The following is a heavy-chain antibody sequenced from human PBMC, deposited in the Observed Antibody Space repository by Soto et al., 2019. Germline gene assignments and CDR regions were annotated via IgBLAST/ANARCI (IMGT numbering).Heavy chain of an antibody. D-gene: IGHD2-15*01. CDR1: GFTFSSYA. Sequence: GGSLRLSCAASGFTFSSYAMSWVRQAPGKGLEWVSAISGSGGSTYYADSVKGRFTISRDNSKNTLYLQMNSLRAEDTAVYYCAKDARHCSGGSCYYYYYMDVWGKGTTVTVSS. CDR3: AKDARHCSGGSCYYYYYMDV. J-gene: IGHJ6*03. CDR2: ISGSGGST. V-gene: IGHV3-23*01.